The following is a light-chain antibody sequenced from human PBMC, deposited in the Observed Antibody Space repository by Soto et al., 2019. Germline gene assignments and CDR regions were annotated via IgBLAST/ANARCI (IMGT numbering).Light chain of an antibody. J-gene: IGLJ7*01. Sequence: QSALTQPASVSGSPGQSITFSCTGTSSDVGGYDYVSWYQQHPGKAPKLMIYEVSNRPSGVSNRFSGSKSDNTASLTISGLQAEDEADYYCSSYTSRSTLVFGTGTQLTVL. V-gene: IGLV2-14*01. CDR2: EVS. CDR3: SSYTSRSTLV. CDR1: SSDVGGYDY.